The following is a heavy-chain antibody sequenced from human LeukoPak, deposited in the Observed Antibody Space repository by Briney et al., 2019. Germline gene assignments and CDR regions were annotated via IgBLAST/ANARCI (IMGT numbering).Heavy chain of an antibody. CDR3: AKWRSGYPNYYFDY. Sequence: PGGSLRLPCAASGFTFSSYAMSWVRQAPGKGLEWVSGLSYSGGSTYYADSVKGRFTISRDNSKNTLYLQMNSLRAEDTAVYYCAKWRSGYPNYYFDYWGQGTLVTVSS. D-gene: IGHD3-22*01. CDR1: GFTFSSYA. CDR2: LSYSGGST. J-gene: IGHJ4*02. V-gene: IGHV3-23*01.